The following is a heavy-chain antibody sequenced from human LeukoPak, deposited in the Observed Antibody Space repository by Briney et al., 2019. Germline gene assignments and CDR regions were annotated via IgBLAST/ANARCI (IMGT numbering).Heavy chain of an antibody. D-gene: IGHD4-17*01. V-gene: IGHV1-24*01. Sequence: GASVKVSCKVSGYTLTELSMHWVRQAPGKGLEWMGGFDPEDGETIYAQKFQGRVTMTEDTSTDTAYMELSSLRSEDTAVYYCATNSPHDYGDYGGDDAFDIWGQGTMVTVSS. CDR3: ATNSPHDYGDYGGDDAFDI. CDR1: GYTLTELS. CDR2: FDPEDGET. J-gene: IGHJ3*02.